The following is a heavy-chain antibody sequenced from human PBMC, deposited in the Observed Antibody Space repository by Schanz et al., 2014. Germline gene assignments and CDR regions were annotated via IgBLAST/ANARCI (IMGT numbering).Heavy chain of an antibody. CDR2: VSPYSGDT. CDR3: ARENTAVAGMPRVMDV. CDR1: GYRFIGYY. J-gene: IGHJ6*02. Sequence: QVLLVQSGAEVKKPGASVKVSCKASGYRFIGYYVHWVRQAPGQGLEWMGRVSPYSGDTNYAQMFQGWVTMTTDTSISTAYMELSRLTSDDTAVFFCARENTAVAGMPRVMDVWGQGTTVTVTS. V-gene: IGHV1-2*04. D-gene: IGHD6-19*01.